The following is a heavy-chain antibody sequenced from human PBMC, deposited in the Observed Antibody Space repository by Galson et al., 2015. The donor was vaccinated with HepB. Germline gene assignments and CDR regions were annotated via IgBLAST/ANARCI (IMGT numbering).Heavy chain of an antibody. D-gene: IGHD3-16*01. CDR1: GFVFSSFV. V-gene: IGHV3-64D*08. CDR2: ISSHGDTI. Sequence: SLRLSCAASGFVFSSFVVYWVRQAPGKGMEFVSGISSHGDTIYYADSVKDRFTITRDNSKNTPYLEMRSLRSSDTAVYFCVRGRMTRAFDPWGQGTLVTVAS. J-gene: IGHJ5*02. CDR3: VRGRMTRAFDP.